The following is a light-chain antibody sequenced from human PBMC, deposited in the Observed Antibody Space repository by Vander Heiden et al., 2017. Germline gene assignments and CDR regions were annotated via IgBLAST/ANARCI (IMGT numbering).Light chain of an antibody. CDR1: QCVCYSSNSQNS. Sequence: IVMTHAPDSLLLCLGERATPNCKSSQCVCYSSNSQNSLTWYQQQPEQPPKLLIYGASTRESGVPDRFSGSGSGTDFTPTISSLQAEDVAVYYCQQYCSTPRTFGQGTKLDIK. J-gene: IGKJ2*01. CDR2: GAS. CDR3: QQYCSTPRT. V-gene: IGKV4-1*01.